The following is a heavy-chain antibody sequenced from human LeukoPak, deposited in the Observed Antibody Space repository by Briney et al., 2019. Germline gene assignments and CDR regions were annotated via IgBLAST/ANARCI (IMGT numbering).Heavy chain of an antibody. CDR3: ASRLYGSGSYYNVGY. CDR2: ISSTGGTI. J-gene: IGHJ4*02. CDR1: GFTFSNYL. Sequence: GGSLRLSCVGSGFTFSNYLMNWVRQAPGKGLEWVSFISSTGGTIYYADAVKGRFTVSRDNAKNSLYLQMNSLRAEDTAVYYCASRLYGSGSYYNVGYWGQGTLVTVSS. D-gene: IGHD3-10*01. V-gene: IGHV3-48*04.